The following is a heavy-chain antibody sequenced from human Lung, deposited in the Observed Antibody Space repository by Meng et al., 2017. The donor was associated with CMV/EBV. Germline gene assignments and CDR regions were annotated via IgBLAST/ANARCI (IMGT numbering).Heavy chain of an antibody. J-gene: IGHJ1*01. CDR2: IPHRGSS. CDR1: GDSITNHNW. Sequence: QVQLRWSGPALVKPSATLALTCADPGDSITNHNWWAWVRQPPGKGLEWIGEIPHRGSSAYNPSLKSRVSMSIDKSKNQFSLKLTSVTAADTAVYHCLRRSGGSVWGQGTLVTVSS. V-gene: IGHV4-4*02. D-gene: IGHD3-10*01. CDR3: LRRSGGSV.